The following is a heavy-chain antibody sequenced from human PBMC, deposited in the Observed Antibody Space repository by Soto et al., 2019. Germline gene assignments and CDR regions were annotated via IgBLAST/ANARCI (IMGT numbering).Heavy chain of an antibody. CDR1: GFTFSTSA. J-gene: IGHJ4*02. V-gene: IGHV3-23*01. CDR2: ISASGGRT. Sequence: GGSLRLSCAASGFTFSTSAMSWVRQAPGKGLEWVSGISASGGRTYYADSVKGRFTISRDNSKNRLYLQMNSLRAEDTALYYCAKNHQGSGSYYSRGTANDYWGQGTLVTVSS. D-gene: IGHD3-10*01. CDR3: AKNHQGSGSYYSRGTANDY.